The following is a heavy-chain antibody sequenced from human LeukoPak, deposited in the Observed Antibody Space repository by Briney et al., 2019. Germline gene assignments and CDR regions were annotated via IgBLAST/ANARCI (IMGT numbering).Heavy chain of an antibody. CDR2: IHQDGSEK. V-gene: IGHV3-7*01. CDR3: ARHSPVPAATQGYFDY. Sequence: GGSLRLSCAASGFTFSSYWMSWVRQAPGKGLEWVANIHQDGSEKNYVDSVKGRFTISRDNAKNSQYLQMNSLRVEDTAVYYCARHSPVPAATQGYFDYWGQGTLVTVSS. CDR1: GFTFSSYW. D-gene: IGHD2-2*01. J-gene: IGHJ4*02.